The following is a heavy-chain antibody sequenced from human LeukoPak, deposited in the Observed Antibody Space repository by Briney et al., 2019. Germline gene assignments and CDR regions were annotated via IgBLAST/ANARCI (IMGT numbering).Heavy chain of an antibody. Sequence: GASVKVSCKASGYTFTGYYMHWVRQAPGQGLEWMGWINPNSGGTNYAQKFQGRVTMTRDTSISTAYMELSRLRSDDTAVYYCARDPGGFGGEYYFDYWGQGTLVTVSS. CDR1: GYTFTGYY. J-gene: IGHJ4*02. V-gene: IGHV1-2*02. CDR2: INPNSGGT. CDR3: ARDPGGFGGEYYFDY. D-gene: IGHD3-10*01.